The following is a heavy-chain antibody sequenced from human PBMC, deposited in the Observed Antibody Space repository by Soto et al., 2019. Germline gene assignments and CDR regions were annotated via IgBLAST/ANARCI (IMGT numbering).Heavy chain of an antibody. CDR2: IYTSGST. D-gene: IGHD2-21*01. V-gene: IGHV4-4*07. CDR3: ARGLVVDLNYYYYYGMDV. J-gene: IGHJ6*02. Sequence: SETLSLTCTVSGGSISSYYWSWIRQPAGKGLEWIGRIYTSGSTNYNPSLKSRVTMSVDTSKNQFSLKLSSVTAADTAVYYCARGLVVDLNYYYYYGMDVWGQGTPVTVSS. CDR1: GGSISSYY.